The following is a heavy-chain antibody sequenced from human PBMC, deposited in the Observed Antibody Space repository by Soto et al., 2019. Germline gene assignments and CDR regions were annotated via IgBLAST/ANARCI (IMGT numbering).Heavy chain of an antibody. CDR2: IYYSGST. D-gene: IGHD2-15*01. CDR3: AREDRYYYSGMDV. Sequence: SETLSLTCTVSGGSISSYYWSWIRQPPGKGLEWIGYIYYSGSTNYNPSLKSRVTISVDTSKNQFSLKLSSVTAADTAVYYCAREDRYYYSGMDVWGQGTTVTVSS. J-gene: IGHJ6*02. CDR1: GGSISSYY. V-gene: IGHV4-59*01.